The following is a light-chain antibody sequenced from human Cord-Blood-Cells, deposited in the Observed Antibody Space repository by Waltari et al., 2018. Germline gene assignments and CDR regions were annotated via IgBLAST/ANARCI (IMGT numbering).Light chain of an antibody. Sequence: SYELTQPPSVSVSPGQTASITCSGDKLGDTYACWYQQKPGQSPVLVIYQDSKRPSGVPERVSGSNSGNTATLTISGTQAMDETDYYCQAWDSSSYVFGTGTKVTVL. CDR2: QDS. J-gene: IGLJ1*01. CDR1: KLGDTY. CDR3: QAWDSSSYV. V-gene: IGLV3-1*01.